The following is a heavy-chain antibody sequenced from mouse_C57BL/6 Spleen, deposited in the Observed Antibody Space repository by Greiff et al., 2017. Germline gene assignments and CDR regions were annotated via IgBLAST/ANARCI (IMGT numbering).Heavy chain of an antibody. CDR1: GFTFSSYA. CDR3: TRERLGRDWYFDV. J-gene: IGHJ1*03. CDR2: ISSGGDYI. Sequence: EVKVEESGEGLVKPGGSLKLSCAASGFTFSSYAMSWVRQTPEKRLEWVAYISSGGDYIYYADTVKGRFTISRDNARNTLYLQMSSLKSEDTAMYYCTRERLGRDWYFDVWGTGTTVTVSS. V-gene: IGHV5-9-1*02. D-gene: IGHD4-1*01.